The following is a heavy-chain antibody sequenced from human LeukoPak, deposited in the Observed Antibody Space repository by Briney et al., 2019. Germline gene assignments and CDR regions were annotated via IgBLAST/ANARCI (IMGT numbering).Heavy chain of an antibody. D-gene: IGHD3-22*01. Sequence: GDSLRLSCAASGFTFTKYWMTWVRQAPGKGLEWVGNIKQDGSDKNYMDSVKGRFTISRDNTKNSVYLQMSSLRAEDTAVYYCARGQWLPVFDFWGQGTLVTVSS. V-gene: IGHV3-7*03. CDR2: IKQDGSDK. CDR1: GFTFTKYW. J-gene: IGHJ4*02. CDR3: ARGQWLPVFDF.